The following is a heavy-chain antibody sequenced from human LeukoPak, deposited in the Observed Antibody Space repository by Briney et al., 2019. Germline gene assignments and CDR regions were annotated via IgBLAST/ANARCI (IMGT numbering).Heavy chain of an antibody. Sequence: TGGSLRLSCAASGFTFSSYWMSWVHQAPGKGLEWVANIKQDGSEEYYVDSVKGRFTISRDNAKNSLYLQMNSLRAEDTAVYYCASSGYVFWSGYPLDYWGQGTLVTVSS. CDR3: ASSGYVFWSGYPLDY. V-gene: IGHV3-7*01. CDR2: IKQDGSEE. J-gene: IGHJ4*02. CDR1: GFTFSSYW. D-gene: IGHD3-3*01.